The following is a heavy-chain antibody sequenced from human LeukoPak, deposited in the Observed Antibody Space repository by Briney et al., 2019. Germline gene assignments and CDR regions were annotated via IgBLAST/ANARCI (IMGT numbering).Heavy chain of an antibody. D-gene: IGHD6-13*01. CDR1: GYSXXXYX. V-gene: IGHV5-51*01. CDR3: ARLIDSSTSDNWFDP. CDR2: IYPGDSDT. J-gene: IGHJ5*02. Sequence: GYSXXXYXXXWVXQLXGKXXXXXGIIYPGDSDTRYSPSFQGQVTISADKSISTAYLQWSSLKASDTAMYYCARLIDSSTSDNWFDPWGQGTLVTVSS.